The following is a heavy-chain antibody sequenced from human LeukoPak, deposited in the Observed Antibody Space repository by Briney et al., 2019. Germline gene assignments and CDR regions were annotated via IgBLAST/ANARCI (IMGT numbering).Heavy chain of an antibody. V-gene: IGHV4-38-2*02. CDR3: ARVYYSSSYDYWYFDL. D-gene: IGHD6-13*01. Sequence: SETLSLTCTVSGYSISNGYYWGWIRQPPGKGLEWIGSIYHSGSTNYNPSLKSRVTISVDTSKNQFSLKLSSVTAADTAVYYCARVYYSSSYDYWYFDLWGRGTLVTVSS. CDR1: GYSISNGYY. CDR2: IYHSGST. J-gene: IGHJ2*01.